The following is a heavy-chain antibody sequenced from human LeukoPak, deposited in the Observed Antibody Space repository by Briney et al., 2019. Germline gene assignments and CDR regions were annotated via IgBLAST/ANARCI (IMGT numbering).Heavy chain of an antibody. CDR3: ARQARREPLDY. CDR1: GVSISSYY. Sequence: TPSETLSLTCTVSGVSISSYYWSWIRQPPRKGLEWIGYIYYSGSTNYNPSLKSRVTISVDTSKNQFSLKLSSVTAADTAVYYCARQARREPLDYWGQGTLVTVSS. D-gene: IGHD1-26*01. J-gene: IGHJ4*02. CDR2: IYYSGST. V-gene: IGHV4-59*08.